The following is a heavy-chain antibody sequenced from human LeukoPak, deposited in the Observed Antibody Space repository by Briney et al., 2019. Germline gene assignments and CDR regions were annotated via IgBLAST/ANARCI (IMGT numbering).Heavy chain of an antibody. CDR2: IGPNGAST. D-gene: IGHD3-9*01. CDR1: GFTFSNHF. J-gene: IGHJ4*02. Sequence: PGGSLRLSCSTSGFTFSNHFMHWVRQAPGKGLEYVSSIGPNGASTLYADSVKGRFTISRDNSKNALYLQLTSLRLEDTALYYCVKDLTGTWSFDYWGQGTLATVSS. V-gene: IGHV3-64D*06. CDR3: VKDLTGTWSFDY.